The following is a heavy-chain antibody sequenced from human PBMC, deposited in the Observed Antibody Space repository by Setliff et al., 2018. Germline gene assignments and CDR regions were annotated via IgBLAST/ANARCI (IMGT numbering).Heavy chain of an antibody. D-gene: IGHD6-19*01. CDR3: AREQGIAVTTSNYQYYMDV. J-gene: IGHJ6*03. CDR1: GYTFIYYY. Sequence: ASVKVSCKASGYTFIYYYIHWVRQAPGQGLEWMGLINPSGGGTIYAQKFQGRVTMARETSTSTGYMELSGLRSEDTAVYYCAREQGIAVTTSNYQYYMDVWGKGTTVTVSS. CDR2: INPSGGGT. V-gene: IGHV1-46*01.